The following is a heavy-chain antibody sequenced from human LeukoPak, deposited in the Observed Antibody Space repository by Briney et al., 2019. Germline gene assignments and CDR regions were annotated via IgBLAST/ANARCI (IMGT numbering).Heavy chain of an antibody. V-gene: IGHV3-7*01. CDR1: GFRFNTFW. CDR3: ARDTLGEGEDANYAVYYFDY. Sequence: QSGGSLRLSCAASGFRFNTFWMSWVRQAPGKGLEWVANIKQDGNEKYYADSVKGQFTISRDNGKNSLDLQMNSLRADDTAFYYCARDTLGEGEDANYAVYYFDYWGQGTVVTVSS. J-gene: IGHJ4*02. CDR2: IKQDGNEK. D-gene: IGHD4/OR15-4a*01.